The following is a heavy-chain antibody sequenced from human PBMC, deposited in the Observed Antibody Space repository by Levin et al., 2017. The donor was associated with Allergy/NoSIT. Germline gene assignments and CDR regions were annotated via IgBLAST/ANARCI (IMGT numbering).Heavy chain of an antibody. J-gene: IGHJ4*02. CDR2: ISYDGSNK. CDR3: AKGGDVVVVVAAFDY. CDR1: GFTFSSYG. V-gene: IGHV3-30*18. Sequence: AGGSLRLSCAASGFTFSSYGMHWVRQAPGKGLEWVAVISYDGSNKYYADSVKGRFTISRDNSKNTLYLQMNSLRAEDTAVYYCAKGGDVVVVVAAFDYGGQGTLVTVSS. D-gene: IGHD2-15*01.